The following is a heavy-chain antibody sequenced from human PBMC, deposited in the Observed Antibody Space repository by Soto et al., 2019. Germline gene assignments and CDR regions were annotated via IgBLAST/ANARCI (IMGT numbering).Heavy chain of an antibody. D-gene: IGHD6-19*01. CDR3: ARVSAGYWYFDL. Sequence: QVQLQESGTGLVKPSETLSLTCTVSGGSISSYYWSWIRQPPGKGLEWIGYIYYSGSTNYNPSLKSRVTISVDTSKNQFSLKLSSVTAADTAVYYCARVSAGYWYFDLWGRGTLVTVSS. J-gene: IGHJ2*01. CDR2: IYYSGST. V-gene: IGHV4-59*01. CDR1: GGSISSYY.